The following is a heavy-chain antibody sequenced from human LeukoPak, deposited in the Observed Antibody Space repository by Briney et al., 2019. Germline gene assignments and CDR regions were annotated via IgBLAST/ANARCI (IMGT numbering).Heavy chain of an antibody. CDR2: IRSKAYGGTT. D-gene: IGHD5-24*01. V-gene: IGHV3-49*04. CDR3: TRVPRWLQPFDY. Sequence: GGSLRLSCVVSGFTFSTYAMSWVRQAPGKGLEWVGFIRSKAYGGTTEYAASVKGRFTISRDDSKSIAYLQMNSLKTEDTAVYYCTRVPRWLQPFDYWGQGTLVTVSS. CDR1: GFTFSTYA. J-gene: IGHJ4*02.